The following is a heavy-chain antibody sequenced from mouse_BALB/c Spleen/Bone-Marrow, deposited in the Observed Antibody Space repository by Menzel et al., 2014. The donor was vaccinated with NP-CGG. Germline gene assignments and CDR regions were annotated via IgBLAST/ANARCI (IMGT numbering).Heavy chain of an antibody. V-gene: IGHV1-4*02. CDR2: INPSSGYT. D-gene: IGHD2-3*01. CDR1: GYTFTSYT. J-gene: IGHJ4*01. CDR3: ARDDGYLYAMDY. Sequence: QVQLQQSAAELARPGASVKMSCKASGYTFTSYTMHWVKQRPGQGLEWIGYINPSSGYTEYNQKFKDKTTLTADKSSSIVYMQLSSLTSDDSAVYYCARDDGYLYAMDYWGQGTSVTVSS.